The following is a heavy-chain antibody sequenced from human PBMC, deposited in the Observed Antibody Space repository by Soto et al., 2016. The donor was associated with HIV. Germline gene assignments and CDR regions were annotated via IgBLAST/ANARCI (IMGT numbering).Heavy chain of an antibody. CDR1: GFISANYA. D-gene: IGHD3-10*01. Sequence: EVQLTEAGGGVVKPGGSLRLSCTTSGFISANYAMHWVRQVPGRGLEWVSLISGDGSSTDYADSVKGRFTISKDTNKDSLYLQMNSLRPEDSALYYCVEDGDYGSGNFYNGGYFDHWGQGALVTVSS. V-gene: IGHV3-43*02. CDR3: VEDGDYGSGNFYNGGYFDH. CDR2: ISGDGSST. J-gene: IGHJ4*02.